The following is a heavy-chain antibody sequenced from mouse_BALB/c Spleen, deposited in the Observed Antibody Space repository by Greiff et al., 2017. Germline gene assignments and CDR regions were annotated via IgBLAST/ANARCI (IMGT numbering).Heavy chain of an antibody. J-gene: IGHJ3*01. CDR2: IYPGDGDT. D-gene: IGHD1-2*01. Sequence: QVQLKESGAELVRPGSSVKISCKASGYAFSSYWMNWVKQRPGQGLEWIGQIYPGDGDTNYNGKFKGKATLTADKSSSTAYMQLSILTSEDSAVYFCARSTLLRGAWFAYWGQGTLVTVSA. V-gene: IGHV1-80*01. CDR1: GYAFSSYW. CDR3: ARSTLLRGAWFAY.